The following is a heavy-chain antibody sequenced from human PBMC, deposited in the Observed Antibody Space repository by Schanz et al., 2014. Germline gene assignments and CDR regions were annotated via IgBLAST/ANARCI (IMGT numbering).Heavy chain of an antibody. CDR1: GFSFSDYG. Sequence: QVQLVESGGGVVQPGRSLRLSCAGSGFSFSDYGMHWVRQAPGRGLEWVAVISYHGSERYYADSVKGRFTISRDNSKNTLYLQMNSLRTEDTAVYFCARVGRDYISSSVLDSLHYWGQGTLVTVSS. J-gene: IGHJ4*02. D-gene: IGHD6-6*01. V-gene: IGHV3-30*03. CDR2: ISYHGSER. CDR3: ARVGRDYISSSVLDSLHY.